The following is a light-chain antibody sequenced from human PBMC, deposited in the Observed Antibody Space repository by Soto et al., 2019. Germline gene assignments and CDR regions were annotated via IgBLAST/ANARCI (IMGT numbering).Light chain of an antibody. Sequence: QSALTQPPSVSGYPGQSVAISCTGTSSDVGSYNRVAGYQQPPGTAPKLIIYDVTNRPSGVPDRFSGSKSGNTASLTISGLQAGDEADYYCTSVTTSSTYVFGTGTQLTVL. J-gene: IGLJ7*01. V-gene: IGLV2-18*02. CDR1: SSDVGSYNR. CDR2: DVT. CDR3: TSVTTSSTYV.